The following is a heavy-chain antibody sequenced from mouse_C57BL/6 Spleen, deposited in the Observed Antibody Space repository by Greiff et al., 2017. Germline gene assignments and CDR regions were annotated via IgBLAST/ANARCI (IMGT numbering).Heavy chain of an antibody. D-gene: IGHD1-1*01. V-gene: IGHV1-15*01. CDR3: TRWVYYGSSPLSY. CDR2: IDPETGGT. J-gene: IGHJ2*01. CDR1: GYTFTDYE. Sequence: VQLQQSGAELVRPGASVTLSCKASGYTFTDYEMHWVKQTPVHGLEWIGAIDPETGGTAYNQKFKGKAILTADKSSSTAYMELRSLTSEDSAVYYCTRWVYYGSSPLSYWGQGTTLTVSS.